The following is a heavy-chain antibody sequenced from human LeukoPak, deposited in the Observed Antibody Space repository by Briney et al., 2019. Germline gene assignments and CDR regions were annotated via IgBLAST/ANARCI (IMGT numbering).Heavy chain of an antibody. V-gene: IGHV4-39*07. D-gene: IGHD3-10*01. CDR3: AREGVRGGLYYFDY. CDR1: GGSISSSSYY. J-gene: IGHJ4*02. CDR2: IYYSGST. Sequence: SETLSLTCTVSGGSISSSSYYWGWIRQPPGKGLEWIGSIYYSGSTYYNPSLKSRVTISVDTSKNQFSLKLSSVTAADTAVYYCAREGVRGGLYYFDYWGQGTLVTVSS.